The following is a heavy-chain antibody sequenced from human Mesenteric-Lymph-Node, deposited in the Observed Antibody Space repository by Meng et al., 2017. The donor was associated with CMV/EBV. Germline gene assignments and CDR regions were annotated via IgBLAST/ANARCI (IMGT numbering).Heavy chain of an antibody. Sequence: GGSLRLSCAASGFTFSSYAMHWVRQAPGKGLEWVAVISYDGSNKYYADSVKGRFTISRDNSKNTLYLQMNSLRAEDTAVYYCARSLSLGLVRSGWGQGTLVTVSS. CDR1: GFTFSSYA. D-gene: IGHD3-3*01. V-gene: IGHV3-30-3*01. J-gene: IGHJ4*02. CDR3: ARSLSLGLVRSG. CDR2: ISYDGSNK.